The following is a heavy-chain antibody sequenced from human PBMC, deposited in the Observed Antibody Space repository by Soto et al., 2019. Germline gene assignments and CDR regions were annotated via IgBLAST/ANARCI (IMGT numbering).Heavy chain of an antibody. CDR1: GGTFSSYA. J-gene: IGHJ6*02. CDR3: ASRPGDDHFFGMDV. Sequence: QVQLVQSGAEVKKPGSSVKVSCKASGGTFSSYAISWVRQAPGQGLEWMGGIIPIFGTANYAQKFKGRVTITADESTSTAYMELSSVRSEDTAVYCCASRPGDDHFFGMDVWGLATTVTVSS. CDR2: IIPIFGTA. D-gene: IGHD1-1*01. V-gene: IGHV1-69*12.